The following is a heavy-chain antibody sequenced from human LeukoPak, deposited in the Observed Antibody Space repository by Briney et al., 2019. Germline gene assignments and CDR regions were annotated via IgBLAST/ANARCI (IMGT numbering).Heavy chain of an antibody. CDR1: GFTFSSYA. CDR3: ARSNFPIRYFDWSQTGYYGMDV. D-gene: IGHD3-9*01. J-gene: IGHJ6*04. V-gene: IGHV3-30*04. Sequence: QTGGSLRLSCAASGFTFSSYAMHWVRQAPGKGLEWVAVISYDGSNKYYADSVKGRFTISRDNSKSTLYLQMNSLRAEDTAVYYCARSNFPIRYFDWSQTGYYGMDVWGKGTTVTVSS. CDR2: ISYDGSNK.